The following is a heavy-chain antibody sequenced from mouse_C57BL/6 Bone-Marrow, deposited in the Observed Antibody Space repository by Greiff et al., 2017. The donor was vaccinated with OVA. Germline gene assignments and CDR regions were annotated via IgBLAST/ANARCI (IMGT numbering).Heavy chain of an antibody. CDR1: GYSITSGYY. CDR2: ISYDGSN. J-gene: IGHJ3*01. D-gene: IGHD4-1*01. CDR3: ARDRTGSAY. Sequence: EVKLQESGPGLVKPSQSLSLTCSVTGYSITSGYYWNWIRQFPGNKLEWMGYISYDGSNNYNPSLKNRISITRDTSKNQFFLKLNSVTTEDTATYYCARDRTGSAYWGQGTLVTVSA. V-gene: IGHV3-6*01.